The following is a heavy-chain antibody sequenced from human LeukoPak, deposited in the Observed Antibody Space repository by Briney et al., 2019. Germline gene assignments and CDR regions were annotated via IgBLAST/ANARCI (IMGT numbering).Heavy chain of an antibody. CDR3: ARQEGEPGQHIVVVTANNWFDP. CDR2: INTNTGNP. CDR1: GYTFTSYY. J-gene: IGHJ5*02. D-gene: IGHD2-21*02. Sequence: ASVKVSCKASGYTFTSYYMHWVRQAPGQGLEWMGWINTNTGNPTYAQGFTGRFVFSLDTSVSTAYLQISSLKAEDTAVYYCARQEGEPGQHIVVVTANNWFDPWGQGTLVTVSS. V-gene: IGHV7-4-1*02.